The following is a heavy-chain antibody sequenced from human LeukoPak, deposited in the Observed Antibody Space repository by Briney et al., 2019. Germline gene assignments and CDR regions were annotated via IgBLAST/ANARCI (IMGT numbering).Heavy chain of an antibody. V-gene: IGHV3-15*01. Sequence: KSGGSLRLSCAASGFTLTNAWMSWVRPAPGKGLEWIGRIKSKTDGGTTDYAAPVKGRFTISRDDSKNTLYLQMNSLKTEDTAVYYCTTETKGWGQGTLVIVSS. CDR3: TTETKG. J-gene: IGHJ4*02. CDR1: GFTLTNAW. CDR2: IKSKTDGGTT.